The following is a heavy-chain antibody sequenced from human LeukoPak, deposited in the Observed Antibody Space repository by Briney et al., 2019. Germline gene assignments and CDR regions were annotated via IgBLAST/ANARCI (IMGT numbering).Heavy chain of an antibody. D-gene: IGHD2-21*01. CDR2: ISSSSSTI. V-gene: IGHV3-48*01. Sequence: PGGSLRLSCAASGLTFSSYSMNWVRQAPGKGLEWVSYISSSSSTIYYADSVKGRFTISRDNAKNSLYLQMNSLRAEDTAVYYCARVGTEFHIDYWGQGTLVTVSS. CDR1: GLTFSSYS. J-gene: IGHJ4*02. CDR3: ARVGTEFHIDY.